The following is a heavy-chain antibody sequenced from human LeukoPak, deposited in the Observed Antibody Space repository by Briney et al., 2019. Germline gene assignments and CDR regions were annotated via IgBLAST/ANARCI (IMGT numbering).Heavy chain of an antibody. CDR2: IYYSGST. CDR3: TRESIAYYYVDV. D-gene: IGHD3-22*01. CDR1: GDSISSYY. Sequence: PSETLCLTCTVSGDSISSYYCSWIRQPPGKGLEWIGYIYYSGSTNYNPSLKSRVTISVDTSKNQFSLKLSSVTAADTAVYYCTRESIAYYYVDVWGKGTTVTISS. J-gene: IGHJ6*03. V-gene: IGHV4-59*01.